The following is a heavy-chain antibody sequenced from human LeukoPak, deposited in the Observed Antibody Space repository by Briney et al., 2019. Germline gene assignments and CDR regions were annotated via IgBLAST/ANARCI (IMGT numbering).Heavy chain of an antibody. D-gene: IGHD2-2*03. V-gene: IGHV5-51*01. Sequence: GESLKISCKGSGYSFPTYWIAWVRQLPGKGLEWMGIIYPDESNIRYSPSFQGQVTISADKSISTAYLQWSSLKASDTAMYYCARPPSRGYSSSFEYWGQGTLVTVSS. J-gene: IGHJ4*02. CDR2: IYPDESNI. CDR1: GYSFPTYW. CDR3: ARPPSRGYSSSFEY.